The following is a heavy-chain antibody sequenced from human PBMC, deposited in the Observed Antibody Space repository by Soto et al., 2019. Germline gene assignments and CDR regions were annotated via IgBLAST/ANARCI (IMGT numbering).Heavy chain of an antibody. CDR3: ARGETWFDP. Sequence: SETLSLTCAVSGGSISSGGYSWSWIRQPPGKGLEWIGYIYHSGSTNYNPSLKSRVTISVDTSKNQFSLKLSSVTAADTAVYYCARGETWFDPWGQGTLVTVSS. V-gene: IGHV4-61*08. CDR2: IYHSGST. J-gene: IGHJ5*02. CDR1: GGSISSGGYS.